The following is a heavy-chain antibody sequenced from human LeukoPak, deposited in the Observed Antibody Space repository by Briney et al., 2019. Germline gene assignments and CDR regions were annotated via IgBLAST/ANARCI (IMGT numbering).Heavy chain of an antibody. D-gene: IGHD3-22*01. CDR2: ISGVGDIT. J-gene: IGHJ5*02. CDR1: GFIVRSSS. V-gene: IGHV3-23*01. Sequence: GGSLRLSCVASGFIVRSSSMRWVRQAPGNGLEGFSSISGVGDITHYAESVQGRFTISRDNSGNTLYVQRNSLSVDDTAIYYSAKVKSSLTVVGAWGQPTLVIVCS. CDR3: AKVKSSLTVVGA.